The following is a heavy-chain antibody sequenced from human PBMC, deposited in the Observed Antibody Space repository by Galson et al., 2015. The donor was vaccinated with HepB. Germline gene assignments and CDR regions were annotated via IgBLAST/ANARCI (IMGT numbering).Heavy chain of an antibody. D-gene: IGHD4-17*01. CDR3: AKDVHRHRDYGQFDY. J-gene: IGHJ4*02. CDR1: GLTFSSYA. CDR2: ISSSGGTT. Sequence: SLRLSCAASGLTFSSYAMSWVRQAPGKGLEWVSAISSSGGTTYYADSVKGRFTISRDNSKNTLYLQMNSLRAEDTALYYCAKDVHRHRDYGQFDYWGQGTLVTVSS. V-gene: IGHV3-23*01.